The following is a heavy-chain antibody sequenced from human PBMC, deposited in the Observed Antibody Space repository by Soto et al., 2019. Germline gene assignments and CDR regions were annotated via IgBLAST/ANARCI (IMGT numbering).Heavy chain of an antibody. Sequence: GASVKVSCKASGYTFTSDGISWVRQAPGQGLECMGWISAYNGNTNYAQKLQGRVTMTTDTSTSTAYMELRSLRSDDTAVYYCARTVSGRNLLWFGEFSPLHFDYWGQGTLVTVSS. CDR3: ARTVSGRNLLWFGEFSPLHFDY. CDR2: ISAYNGNT. V-gene: IGHV1-18*04. J-gene: IGHJ4*02. D-gene: IGHD3-10*01. CDR1: GYTFTSDG.